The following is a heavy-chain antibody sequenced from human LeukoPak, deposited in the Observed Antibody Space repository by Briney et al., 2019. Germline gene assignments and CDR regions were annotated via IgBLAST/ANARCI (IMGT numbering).Heavy chain of an antibody. CDR1: GYTFTGYY. CDR3: ARDPDAFDI. CDR2: ISAYNGNT. J-gene: IGHJ3*02. Sequence: ASVKVSCKASGYTFTGYYMHWVRQAPGQGLEWMGWISAYNGNTNYAQKLQGRVTMTTDTSTSTAYMELRSLRSDDTAVYYCARDPDAFDIWGQGTMVTVSS. V-gene: IGHV1-18*04.